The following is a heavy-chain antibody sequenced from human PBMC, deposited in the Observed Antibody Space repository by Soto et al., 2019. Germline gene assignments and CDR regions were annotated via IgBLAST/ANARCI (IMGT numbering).Heavy chain of an antibody. Sequence: GESLKISCKGSGYSFTSYWISWVRQMPGKGLDWMGRIDPSDSYTNYSPSFQGHVTISADKSLSTAYLQWSSLKASDTAMYYCARRHGSGSHIGHWGQGTLVTVSS. V-gene: IGHV5-10-1*01. CDR2: IDPSDSYT. CDR1: GYSFTSYW. CDR3: ARRHGSGSHIGH. D-gene: IGHD3-10*01. J-gene: IGHJ5*02.